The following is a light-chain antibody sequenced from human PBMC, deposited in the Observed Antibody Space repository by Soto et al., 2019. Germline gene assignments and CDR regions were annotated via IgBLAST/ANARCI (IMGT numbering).Light chain of an antibody. CDR2: GAS. Sequence: EIVLTQSPDTLSVSPGESATLSCRTSQSVSSNLAWYQQKPGQAPRLLIYGASTRATGVPARFSGSGSGTEFTLTISSLQSEDFAVYYCQQYNDWPRTFGQGTKVDIK. CDR1: QSVSSN. V-gene: IGKV3-15*01. J-gene: IGKJ1*01. CDR3: QQYNDWPRT.